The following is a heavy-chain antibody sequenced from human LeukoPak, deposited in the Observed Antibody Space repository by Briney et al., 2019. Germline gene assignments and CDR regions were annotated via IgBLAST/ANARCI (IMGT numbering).Heavy chain of an antibody. CDR3: ASGIVGAMGDAFDI. V-gene: IGHV4-39*01. CDR2: IYYSGST. CDR1: GGSISSYY. D-gene: IGHD1-26*01. J-gene: IGHJ3*02. Sequence: SETLSLTCTVSGGSISSYYWSWIRQPPGKGLEWIGSIYYSGSTYYNPSLKSRVTISVDTSKNQFSLKLSSVTAADTAVYYCASGIVGAMGDAFDIWGQGTMVTVSS.